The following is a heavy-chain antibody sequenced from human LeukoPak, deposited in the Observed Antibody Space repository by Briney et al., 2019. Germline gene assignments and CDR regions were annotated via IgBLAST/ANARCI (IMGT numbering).Heavy chain of an antibody. D-gene: IGHD4/OR15-4a*01. CDR2: ISYDGNIK. CDR1: GFSFTSYN. Sequence: GGSLRLSCAASGFSFTSYNFNWVRQAPGKGLQWLGFISYDGNIKYEDSVKGRFTISRDNSKNTLHLQMNSLRAEDTAIYFCGRDFVNDAKARFDCWGQGTLVTVSS. J-gene: IGHJ4*02. V-gene: IGHV3-30*03. CDR3: GRDFVNDAKARFDC.